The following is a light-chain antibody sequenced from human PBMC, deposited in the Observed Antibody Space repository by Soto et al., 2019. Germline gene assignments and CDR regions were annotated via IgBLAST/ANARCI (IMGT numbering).Light chain of an antibody. CDR2: WAS. CDR1: QSVLYSSNHKNY. J-gene: IGKJ1*01. Sequence: DIVMTQSPDSLAVSLGGRATINCKSSQSVLYSSNHKNYLAWYQQKPGQPPKLLIYWASTRESGVPDRFSGSGSGTDFTLNISSLQAEDVAVYYCQRYYSTPWTFGQGTKVEIK. V-gene: IGKV4-1*01. CDR3: QRYYSTPWT.